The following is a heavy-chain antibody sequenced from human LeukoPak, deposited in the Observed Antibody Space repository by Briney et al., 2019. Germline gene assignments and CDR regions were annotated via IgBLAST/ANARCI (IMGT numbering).Heavy chain of an antibody. CDR1: GFTDSSNY. CDR3: ARDRGVWSGYLTYYYGMDV. J-gene: IGHJ6*02. Sequence: PGGSLRLSCAASGFTDSSNYMNWVRQAPGKGLEWVSVIYSGGSPYYADSVKGRFTISRDNSKTSLYLQMNSLRAEDTAVYYCARDRGVWSGYLTYYYGMDVWGQGTTVTVSS. CDR2: IYSGGSP. V-gene: IGHV3-66*01. D-gene: IGHD3-3*01.